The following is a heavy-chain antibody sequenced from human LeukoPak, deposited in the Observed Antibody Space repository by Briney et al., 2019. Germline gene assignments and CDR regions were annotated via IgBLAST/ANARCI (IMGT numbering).Heavy chain of an antibody. Sequence: PSETLSLTCTVSGGSTINYFRSWIRQPAGKGLEWIGHIYTSGTTHYNPSLKNRVTISLDTSKSQFSLQLNSVTAADTAVYYCARAEGSGSGACTLDYWGQGILVTVSS. V-gene: IGHV4-4*07. J-gene: IGHJ4*02. CDR1: GGSTINYF. D-gene: IGHD3-10*01. CDR3: ARAEGSGSGACTLDY. CDR2: IYTSGTT.